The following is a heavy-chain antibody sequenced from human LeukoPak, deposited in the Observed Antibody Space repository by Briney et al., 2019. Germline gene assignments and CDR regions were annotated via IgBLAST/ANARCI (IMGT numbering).Heavy chain of an antibody. V-gene: IGHV2-5*02. J-gene: IGHJ4*02. CDR3: AHTDAFYDYIWGSCRKPNYFDY. CDR2: IYWDDDK. CDR1: GFSLSTSGVG. D-gene: IGHD3-16*02. Sequence: SGPTLVNPTQTLTLTCTFSGFSLSTSGVGVGWIRQPPGKALEWLALIYWDDDKRYSPSLKSRLTITKDTSKNQVVLTMTNMDPVDTATYYCAHTDAFYDYIWGSCRKPNYFDYWGQGTLVTVSS.